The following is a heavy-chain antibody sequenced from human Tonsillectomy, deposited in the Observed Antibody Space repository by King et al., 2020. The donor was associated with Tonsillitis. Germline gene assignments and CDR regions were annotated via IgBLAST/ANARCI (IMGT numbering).Heavy chain of an antibody. CDR2: ISYDGSNK. CDR3: AKGYDSSGYYSEYFDL. D-gene: IGHD3-22*01. V-gene: IGHV3-30*18. CDR1: GFIFSNYG. Sequence: VQLQESGGGVVQPGRSLRLSCAASGFIFSNYGMHWVRQAPGKGLEWVAVISYDGSNKYYADSVKGRFTISRDNSKNTLYLQMNSLRAEDTAVYYCAKGYDSSGYYSEYFDLWRRGTLVTVSS. J-gene: IGHJ2*01.